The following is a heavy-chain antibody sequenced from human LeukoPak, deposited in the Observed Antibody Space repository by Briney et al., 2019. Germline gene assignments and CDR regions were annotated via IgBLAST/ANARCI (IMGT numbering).Heavy chain of an antibody. D-gene: IGHD5-18*01. CDR2: IFGSGGSP. J-gene: IGHJ4*02. CDR3: GKTTDGYSSGQKPAWPVDY. V-gene: IGHV3-23*01. CDR1: GFTFGSHA. Sequence: GGSLRLSCEASGFTFGSHAMYWVRQAPGKGLEWVAGIFGSGGSPHYADPAKGRFTISRDNSRNTVYLQINSLRAEDTAVYYCGKTTDGYSSGQKPAWPVDYWGQGTLVTVSS.